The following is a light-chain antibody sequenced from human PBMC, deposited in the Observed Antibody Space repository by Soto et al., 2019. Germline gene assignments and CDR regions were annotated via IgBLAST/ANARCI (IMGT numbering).Light chain of an antibody. V-gene: IGLV2-14*01. CDR1: SSDIGYYNY. J-gene: IGLJ1*01. CDR3: SSYTRSSTL. CDR2: EVS. Sequence: QSVLTQPASVSGSPGQSITISCTGTSSDIGYYNYVSWHQQHPGKAPKLMIYEVSNRPSGVSNRFSGSRSGDTASLTISGLQAEDEDDYFCSSYTRSSTLFGTGTKLTVL.